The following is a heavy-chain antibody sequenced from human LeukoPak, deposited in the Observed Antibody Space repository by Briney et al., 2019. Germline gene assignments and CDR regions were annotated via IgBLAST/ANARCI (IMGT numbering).Heavy chain of an antibody. D-gene: IGHD6-13*01. J-gene: IGHJ4*02. Sequence: GGSLRLSCAASGFTFSDYAMHWVRQAPGKGLEWVVLISYDGSEKYYGDSVKGRFTISRDNSRNTLYLQMDSLRDEDTAVYWCARMSTSSWYVCDYWGQGTLVTVSS. CDR3: ARMSTSSWYVCDY. CDR1: GFTFSDYA. V-gene: IGHV3-30*01. CDR2: ISYDGSEK.